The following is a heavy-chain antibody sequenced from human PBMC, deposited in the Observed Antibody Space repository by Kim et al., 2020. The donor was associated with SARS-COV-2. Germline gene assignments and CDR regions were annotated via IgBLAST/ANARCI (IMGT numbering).Heavy chain of an antibody. D-gene: IGHD2-21*02. CDR3: AGVVTRSFNWFDP. J-gene: IGHJ5*02. Sequence: ASVKVSCKASGYTFTSYDINWVRQATGQGLEWMGWMNPNSGNTGYAQKFQGRVTMTRNTSISTAYMELSSLRSEDTAVYYCAGVVTRSFNWFDPWGQGTLVTVSS. CDR2: MNPNSGNT. V-gene: IGHV1-8*01. CDR1: GYTFTSYD.